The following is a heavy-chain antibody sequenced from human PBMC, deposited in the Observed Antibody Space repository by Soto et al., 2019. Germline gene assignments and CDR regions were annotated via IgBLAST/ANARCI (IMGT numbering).Heavy chain of an antibody. CDR1: GFTFTSSA. J-gene: IGHJ4*02. V-gene: IGHV1-58*02. CDR3: ARDRFWSGYRPDPDFDY. D-gene: IGHD3-3*01. CDR2: IVVGSGNT. Sequence: SVKVSCKASGFTFTSSAMQWVRQARGQRLEWIGIIVVGSGNTNYAQKFQERVTMARDMSTSTAYMELSSLRSEDTAVYYCARDRFWSGYRPDPDFDYWGQGTLVTVSS.